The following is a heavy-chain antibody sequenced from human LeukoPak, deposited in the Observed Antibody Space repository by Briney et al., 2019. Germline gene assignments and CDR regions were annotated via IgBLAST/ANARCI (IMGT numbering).Heavy chain of an antibody. Sequence: GGSLRLSCAVSGFTFTSYWMSWVRQAPGKGPEWVANVKQDGSAKYYVDSVKGRFTISRDNAKKSLDLQMNSLRVEDTAVYYCARDGPWGSPTSGWFDPWGQGTLVTVSS. J-gene: IGHJ5*02. CDR2: VKQDGSAK. V-gene: IGHV3-7*01. CDR3: ARDGPWGSPTSGWFDP. CDR1: GFTFTSYW. D-gene: IGHD3-16*01.